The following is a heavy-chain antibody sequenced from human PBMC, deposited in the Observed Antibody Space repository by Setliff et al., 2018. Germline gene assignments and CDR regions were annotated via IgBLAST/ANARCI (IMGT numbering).Heavy chain of an antibody. J-gene: IGHJ4*02. D-gene: IGHD1-1*01. CDR3: ARTGTYRYFDY. CDR2: IYYRGDT. Sequence: SETLSLTCTVSGASLSNGTYYWGWIHQPPGEGLEWIGRIYYRGDTYYNASLKGRLTISVDTAQNQFSLRLTSVTAADTAVYYCARTGTYRYFDYWGQGALVTVSS. CDR1: GASLSNGTYY. V-gene: IGHV4-39*01.